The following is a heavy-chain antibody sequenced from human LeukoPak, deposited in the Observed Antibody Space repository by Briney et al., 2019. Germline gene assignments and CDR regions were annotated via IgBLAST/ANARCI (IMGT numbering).Heavy chain of an antibody. Sequence: SETLSLTCTVSGGSISSGGYYWSWIRQPPGKGLEWIGYIYHSGSTYYNPSLKSRVTISVDRSKNQFSLKLSSVTAADTAVYYCARGTSEIFGVVRVDYWGQGTLVTVSS. CDR2: IYHSGST. J-gene: IGHJ4*02. D-gene: IGHD3-3*01. V-gene: IGHV4-30-2*01. CDR1: GGSISSGGYY. CDR3: ARGTSEIFGVVRVDY.